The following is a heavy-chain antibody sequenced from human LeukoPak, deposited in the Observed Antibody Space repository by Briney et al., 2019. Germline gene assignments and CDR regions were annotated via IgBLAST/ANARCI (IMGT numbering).Heavy chain of an antibody. CDR2: IYPGDSDT. J-gene: IGHJ5*02. D-gene: IGHD3-16*01. V-gene: IGHV5-51*01. CDR3: ARQRVTTLGALTWFDP. Sequence: PGASLQISCKGSGYSFTSYWIGWVRPLPGKGLEWMGIIYPGDSDTRYSPSFQGQVTISADKSISTAYLQWSSLKASDTAMYYCARQRVTTLGALTWFDPWGQGTLVTVSS. CDR1: GYSFTSYW.